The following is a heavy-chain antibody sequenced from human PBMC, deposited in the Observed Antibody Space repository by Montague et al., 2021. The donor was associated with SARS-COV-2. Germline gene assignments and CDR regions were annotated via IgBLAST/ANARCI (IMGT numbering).Heavy chain of an antibody. J-gene: IGHJ4*02. CDR3: AKQRGTITTTFDY. CDR1: GFPLSNYN. Sequence: SRRLSCAASGFPLSNYNMNWIRQAPGQGLEWVSCISGSGGTYYAGSVKGRFAISRDTSNNTLYLQMNSLRAEDTAIYYCAKQRGTITTTFDYWGQGSLVTVSS. CDR2: ISGSGGT. V-gene: IGHV3-23*01. D-gene: IGHD1-1*01.